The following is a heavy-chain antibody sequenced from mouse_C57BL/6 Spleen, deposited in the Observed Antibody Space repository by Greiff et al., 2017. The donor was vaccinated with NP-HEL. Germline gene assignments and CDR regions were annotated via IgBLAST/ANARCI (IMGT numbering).Heavy chain of an antibody. CDR1: GFNIKDYY. Sequence: VQLQQSGAELVKPGASVKLSCTASGFNIKDYYMHWVKQRTEQGLEWIGRIDPEDGETKYAPEFQGKATITADTSSNTAYLQLSSLTSEDTAVYYCAGRDGYYFDYWGQGTTLTVSS. CDR3: AGRDGYYFDY. CDR2: IDPEDGET. D-gene: IGHD2-3*01. J-gene: IGHJ2*01. V-gene: IGHV14-2*01.